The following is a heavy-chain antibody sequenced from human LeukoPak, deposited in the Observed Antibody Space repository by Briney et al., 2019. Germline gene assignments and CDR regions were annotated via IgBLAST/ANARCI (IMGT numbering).Heavy chain of an antibody. CDR2: ISSSGSTI. V-gene: IGHV3-48*03. CDR3: ARDIDAAAAEGLDY. J-gene: IGHJ4*02. CDR1: GFTFSSYE. Sequence: GGSLRLSCAASGFTFSSYEMNWVRQAPGKGLEWVSYISSSGSTIYYADSVKGRFTISRDNAKNSQYLQMSSLRAEDTAVYYCARDIDAAAAEGLDYWGQGTLVTVSS. D-gene: IGHD6-13*01.